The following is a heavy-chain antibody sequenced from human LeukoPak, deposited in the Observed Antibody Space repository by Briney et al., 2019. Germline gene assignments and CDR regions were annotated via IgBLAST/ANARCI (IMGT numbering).Heavy chain of an antibody. J-gene: IGHJ4*02. V-gene: IGHV1-8*01. D-gene: IGHD3-10*01. CDR3: ARDRLVVRGVKYPYYFDY. CDR1: GYTFTSYD. CDR2: MNPNSGNT. Sequence: ASVKVSCKASGYTFTSYDINWVRQATGQGLEWMGWMNPNSGNTGYAQKFQGRVTMTRNTSISTAYMELSSLRSEDTAVYYCARDRLVVRGVKYPYYFDYWGQGTLVTVSS.